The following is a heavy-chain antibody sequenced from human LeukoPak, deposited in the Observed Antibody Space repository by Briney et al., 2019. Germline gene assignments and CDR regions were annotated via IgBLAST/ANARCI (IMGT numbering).Heavy chain of an antibody. J-gene: IGHJ3*01. CDR1: GGSISSGSYY. Sequence: SETLSLTCTVSGGSISSGSYYWSWIRQPAGKGLEWIGRIYTSGSTNYNPSLKSRVTISVDKSKNQFSLKLSSVTAADTAVYYCASSFTYYYDSSGYYYLGWGQGTMVTVSS. V-gene: IGHV4-61*02. CDR2: IYTSGST. CDR3: ASSFTYYYDSSGYYYLG. D-gene: IGHD3-22*01.